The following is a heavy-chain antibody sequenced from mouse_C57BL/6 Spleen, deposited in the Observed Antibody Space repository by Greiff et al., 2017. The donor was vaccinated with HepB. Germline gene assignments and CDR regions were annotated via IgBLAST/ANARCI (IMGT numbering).Heavy chain of an antibody. Sequence: EVQLQQSGPVLVKPGASVKMSCKASGYTFTDYYMNWVKQSHGKSLEWIGVINPYNGGTSYNQKFKGKATLTVDKSSSTAYMELNSLTSEDSAVYYCARTHFTTVVATKAMDYWGQGTSVTVSS. V-gene: IGHV1-19*01. CDR2: INPYNGGT. CDR1: GYTFTDYY. J-gene: IGHJ4*01. D-gene: IGHD1-1*01. CDR3: ARTHFTTVVATKAMDY.